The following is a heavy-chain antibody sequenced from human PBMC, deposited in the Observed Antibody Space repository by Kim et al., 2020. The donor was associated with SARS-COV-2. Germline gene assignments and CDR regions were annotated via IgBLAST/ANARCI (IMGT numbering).Heavy chain of an antibody. CDR1: GFTFSSYG. D-gene: IGHD6-19*01. Sequence: GGSLRLSCAASGFTFSSYGMHWVRQAPGKGLEWVAVISYDGSNKYYADSVKGRFTISRDNSKNTLYLQMNSLRAEDTAVYYCAKVQYSSGWYYYYGMDVWGQGTTATVSS. J-gene: IGHJ6*02. CDR3: AKVQYSSGWYYYYGMDV. CDR2: ISYDGSNK. V-gene: IGHV3-30*18.